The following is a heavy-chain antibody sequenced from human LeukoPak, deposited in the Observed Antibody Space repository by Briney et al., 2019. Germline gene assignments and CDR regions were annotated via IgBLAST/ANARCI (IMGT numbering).Heavy chain of an antibody. J-gene: IGHJ4*02. CDR3: ARDESAVAGEYYFDY. V-gene: IGHV3-23*01. D-gene: IGHD3-10*01. Sequence: AAGSLRLSCAASGFTISSNAMSWVRQAPGKELEGVSAISGSGGSTYYADSVKGRFTISRDNSKNTLYLQMNSLRAEDTAVYYCARDESAVAGEYYFDYWGQGTLVTVSS. CDR2: ISGSGGST. CDR1: GFTISSNA.